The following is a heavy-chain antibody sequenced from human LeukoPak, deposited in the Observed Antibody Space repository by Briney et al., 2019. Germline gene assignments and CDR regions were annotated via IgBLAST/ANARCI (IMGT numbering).Heavy chain of an antibody. J-gene: IGHJ6*03. V-gene: IGHV1-69*13. Sequence: GASVKVSCKASGYTFTSYAISWVRQAPGQGLEWMGGIIPIFGTANYAQKFQGRVTITADESTSTAYMELSSLRSEDTAVYYCARVHDTAMALRSPDTYYYYMDVWGKGTTVTISS. CDR1: GYTFTSYA. CDR2: IIPIFGTA. CDR3: ARVHDTAMALRSPDTYYYYMDV. D-gene: IGHD5-18*01.